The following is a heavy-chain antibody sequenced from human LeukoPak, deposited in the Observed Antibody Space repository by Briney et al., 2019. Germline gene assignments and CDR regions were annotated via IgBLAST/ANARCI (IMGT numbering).Heavy chain of an antibody. CDR1: GGSFSGYY. D-gene: IGHD3-22*01. V-gene: IGHV4-34*01. J-gene: IGHJ4*02. Sequence: SETLSLTCAVYGGSFSGYYWSWIRQPPGKGLEWIGEINHSGSTNYNPSLKSRVTISVDTSKNQFSLKLSSVTAADTAVYYCARAGDSSGYYSIYYFDYWGQGTLVTVSS. CDR3: ARAGDSSGYYSIYYFDY. CDR2: INHSGST.